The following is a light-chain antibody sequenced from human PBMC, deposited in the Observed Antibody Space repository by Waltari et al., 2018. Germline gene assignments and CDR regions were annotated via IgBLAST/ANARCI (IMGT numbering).Light chain of an antibody. CDR1: QNVLYRSNSKNY. J-gene: IGKJ3*01. Sequence: DIVVTQSPDSLAVSLGERATINCKSSQNVLYRSNSKNYLAWYQQKPGQPPKLLIYWASTRESGLPALHRRSVSDTDFTLTLHRVQAGDGAVYYCEKYYTTIFACGPGTKVDLK. CDR2: WAS. CDR3: EKYYTTIFA. V-gene: IGKV4-1*01.